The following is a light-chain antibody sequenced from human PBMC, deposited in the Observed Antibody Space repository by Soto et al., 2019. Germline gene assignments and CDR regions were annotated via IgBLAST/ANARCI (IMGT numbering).Light chain of an antibody. Sequence: EIGQSHSPATLSVSSGERATLSCRASQGISSLLAWYQQKPGQACRLLIYAASTRAAGIPARFSGSGSGTDFTLTISSLQSEDFAVYCSQQYYYRPIT. CDR1: QGISSL. J-gene: IGKJ5*01. CDR2: AAS. CDR3: QQYYYRPIT. V-gene: IGKV3-15*01.